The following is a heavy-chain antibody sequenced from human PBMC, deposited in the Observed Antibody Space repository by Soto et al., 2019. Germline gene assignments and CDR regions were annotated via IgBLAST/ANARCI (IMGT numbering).Heavy chain of an antibody. J-gene: IGHJ6*02. CDR2: ISYDGSNK. V-gene: IGHV3-30-3*01. CDR3: ARDGRGSSWLDVYYGMDV. D-gene: IGHD6-13*01. Sequence: PGGSLRLSCAASGFTFSSYAMHWVRQAPGKGLEWVAVISYDGSNKYYADSVKGRFTISRDNSKNTLYLQMNSLRAEDTAVYYCARDGRGSSWLDVYYGMDVWGQGTTVTVSS. CDR1: GFTFSSYA.